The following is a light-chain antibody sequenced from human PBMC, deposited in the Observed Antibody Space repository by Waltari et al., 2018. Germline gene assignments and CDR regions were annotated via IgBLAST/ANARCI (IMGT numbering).Light chain of an antibody. CDR2: GAF. V-gene: IGKV3-20*01. CDR1: QTIRTTY. CDR3: HQYDGSPLT. J-gene: IGKJ4*01. Sequence: EIVLTQSPGTLFLSPGAGATLSCRTSQTIRTTYVAWYQQKPGQAPTLLIYGAFTRATGIPARFTGSGSGTDVSLTISSLEPEYFATYYCHQYDGSPLTFGGGTKVEIK.